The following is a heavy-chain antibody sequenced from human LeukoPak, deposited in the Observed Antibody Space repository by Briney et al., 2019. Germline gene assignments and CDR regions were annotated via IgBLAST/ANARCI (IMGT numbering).Heavy chain of an antibody. Sequence: GGSLRLSCAASGFTFDDYAMHWVRQAPGKGLEWVSGISGSGGGTTYADSVKGRFTISRDNRKSTLYLQMNSLRAEDTAVYFCAKRGVVIRVILVGFHKEAYYFDSWGQGARVTVSS. V-gene: IGHV3-23*01. CDR3: AKRGVVIRVILVGFHKEAYYFDS. CDR2: ISGSGGGT. D-gene: IGHD3-22*01. CDR1: GFTFDDYA. J-gene: IGHJ4*02.